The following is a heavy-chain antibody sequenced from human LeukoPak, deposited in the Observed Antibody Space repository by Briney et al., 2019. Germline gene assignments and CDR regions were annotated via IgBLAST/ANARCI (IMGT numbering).Heavy chain of an antibody. D-gene: IGHD6-13*01. CDR3: AREVPIAAAGKRYYYDYYMDV. CDR2: IYTSGSN. J-gene: IGHJ6*03. CDR1: GVSISSYY. V-gene: IGHV4-4*07. Sequence: QTSETLSLTCTASGVSISSYYWSWIRQPAGKGLEWIGRIYTSGSNNYNPSLKSRVTMSVDTSKNQFSLKLSSVTAADTAVYYCAREVPIAAAGKRYYYDYYMDVWGKGTAVTVSS.